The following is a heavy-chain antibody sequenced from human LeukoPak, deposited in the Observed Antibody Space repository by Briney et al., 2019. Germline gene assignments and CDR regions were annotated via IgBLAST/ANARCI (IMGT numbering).Heavy chain of an antibody. V-gene: IGHV1-46*01. CDR2: INPSGGST. D-gene: IGHD3-22*01. CDR1: GYTFSSCA. CDR3: ARDTLYCDYYDSSGENSGSLHD. J-gene: IGHJ4*02. Sequence: GASVKVSCKASGYTFSSCAINWVRQAPGQGLEWMGIINPSGGSTSYAQKFQGRVTMTRDTSTSTVYMELSSLRSEDTAVYYCARDTLYCDYYDSSGENSGSLHDWGQGTLVTVSS.